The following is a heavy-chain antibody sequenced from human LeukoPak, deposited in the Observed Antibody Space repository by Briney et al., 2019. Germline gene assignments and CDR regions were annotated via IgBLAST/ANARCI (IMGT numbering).Heavy chain of an antibody. CDR2: IYYSGNT. J-gene: IGHJ4*02. CDR3: ARRIYYDNTGYMFDY. D-gene: IGHD3-22*01. CDR1: GGSISRNY. Sequence: SETLSLTCTVSGGSISRNYWCWIRQPPGQGLEWIGYIYYSGNTNYNPSLTSRVTISLDKSKNHFSLKLTSVTAADTAVYYCARRIYYDNTGYMFDYWGQGALVTVSS. V-gene: IGHV4-59*08.